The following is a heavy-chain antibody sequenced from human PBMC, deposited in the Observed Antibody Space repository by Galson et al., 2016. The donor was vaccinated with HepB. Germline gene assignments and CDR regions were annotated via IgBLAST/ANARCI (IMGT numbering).Heavy chain of an antibody. CDR3: ARESVDAFDI. V-gene: IGHV4-59*02. J-gene: IGHJ3*02. CDR2: LYYTGYT. Sequence: SETLSLTCTVSGDSVNNYYWVWIRQSPGKGLEWIAYLYYTGYTDYNPSLKSRVTTLVDTSKNHFSLKLSSVTAADTAVYYCARESVDAFDIWGQGTMVTVSS. CDR1: GDSVNNYY.